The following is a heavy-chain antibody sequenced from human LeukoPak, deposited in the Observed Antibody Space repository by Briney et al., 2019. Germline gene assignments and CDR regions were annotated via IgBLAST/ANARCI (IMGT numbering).Heavy chain of an antibody. CDR1: GFTFSSYA. J-gene: IGHJ4*02. V-gene: IGHV3-30-3*01. CDR3: ARDYDFWSGHNGPFDY. CDR2: ISYDGSNK. Sequence: GGSLRLSCAASGFTFSSYAMNWVRQAPGKGLEWVAVISYDGSNKYYADSVKGRFTISRDNSENTLYLQMNSLRAEDTAVYYCARDYDFWSGHNGPFDYWGQGTLVTVSS. D-gene: IGHD3-3*01.